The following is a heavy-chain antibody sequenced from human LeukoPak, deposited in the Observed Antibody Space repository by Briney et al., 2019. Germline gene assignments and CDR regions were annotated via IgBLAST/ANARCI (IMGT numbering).Heavy chain of an antibody. J-gene: IGHJ3*02. V-gene: IGHV5-51*01. CDR3: TTGFRGDGQTDDAFDI. D-gene: IGHD1-1*01. CDR1: GYSFGDYY. CDR2: IWPGDSNS. Sequence: GESLKISCKASGYSFGDYYLSWVRQTPGKGLEWMGIIWPGDSNSRYSPSFQGQVTFSADKSINSAFLHWSSLRASDTAMYYCTTGFRGDGQTDDAFDIWGQGTMVIVSS.